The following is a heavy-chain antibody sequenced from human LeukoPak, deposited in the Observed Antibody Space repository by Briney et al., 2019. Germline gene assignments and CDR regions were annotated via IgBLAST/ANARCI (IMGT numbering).Heavy chain of an antibody. Sequence: SETLSLTCTVSGGSISSYYWSWIRQPPGKGLEWIGYIYYSGSTNYNPSLKSRVTISVDTSKNQFSLKLSSVTAADTAVYYCARDPRIAVAGRSVPSHFDYWGQGILVTVSS. CDR2: IYYSGST. CDR1: GGSISSYY. V-gene: IGHV4-59*01. J-gene: IGHJ4*02. D-gene: IGHD6-19*01. CDR3: ARDPRIAVAGRSVPSHFDY.